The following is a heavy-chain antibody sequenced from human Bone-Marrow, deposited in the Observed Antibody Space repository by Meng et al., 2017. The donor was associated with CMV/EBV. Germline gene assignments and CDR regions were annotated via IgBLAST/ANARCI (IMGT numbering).Heavy chain of an antibody. V-gene: IGHV1-2*02. CDR3: ARDLDGGEMATAVGADY. D-gene: IGHD5-24*01. Sequence: ASVKVSCKASGYTFTGYYMHWVRQAPGQGLEWMGWINPNSGGANYAEKFQGRVTMTRDTSSSTAYMEVSRLRSDDTAVYYCARDLDGGEMATAVGADYWGQGTLVTVYS. J-gene: IGHJ4*02. CDR2: INPNSGGA. CDR1: GYTFTGYY.